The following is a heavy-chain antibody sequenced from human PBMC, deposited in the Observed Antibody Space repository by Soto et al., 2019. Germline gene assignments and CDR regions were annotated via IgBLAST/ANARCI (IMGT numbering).Heavy chain of an antibody. CDR1: GNSFTSYW. V-gene: IGHV5-10-1*01. J-gene: IGHJ6*02. CDR3: ASPGLSQRGSWYPSDYYGMDV. CDR2: IDPSDSYT. Sequence: PGESLKISCKGSGNSFTSYWISWVRQMPGKGLEWMGRIDPSDSYTNYSPSFQGHVTISADKSISTAYLQWSSLKASDTAMYYCASPGLSQRGSWYPSDYYGMDVWGQGTTVTVSS. D-gene: IGHD6-13*01.